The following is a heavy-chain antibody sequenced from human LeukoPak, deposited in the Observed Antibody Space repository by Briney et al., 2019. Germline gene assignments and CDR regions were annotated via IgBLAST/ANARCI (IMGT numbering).Heavy chain of an antibody. J-gene: IGHJ4*02. CDR3: ARAAYDNSGYLTL. D-gene: IGHD3-22*01. V-gene: IGHV3-11*04. CDR1: GFTFSDDY. CDR2: ISISGSTI. Sequence: GGSLRLSCAASGFTFSDDYMTWIRQAPGKGLEWVSYISISGSTISYADSVKGRFTISRDNSKNTLYLQMNSLRAEDTAVYYCARAAYDNSGYLTLWGQGTQVTVSS.